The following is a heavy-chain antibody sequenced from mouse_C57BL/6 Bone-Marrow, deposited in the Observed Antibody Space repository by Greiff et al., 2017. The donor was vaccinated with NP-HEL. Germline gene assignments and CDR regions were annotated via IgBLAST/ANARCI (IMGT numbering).Heavy chain of an antibody. CDR1: GYTFTSYW. CDR3: ARKKAYYSNYSYYFDY. V-gene: IGHV1-64*01. J-gene: IGHJ2*01. D-gene: IGHD2-5*01. Sequence: QVQLKQPGAELVKPGASVKLSCKASGYTFTSYWMHWVKQRPGQGLEWIGMIHPNSGSTNYNEKFKSKATLTVDKSSSTAYMQLSSLTSEDSAVYYCARKKAYYSNYSYYFDYWGQGTTLTVSS. CDR2: IHPNSGST.